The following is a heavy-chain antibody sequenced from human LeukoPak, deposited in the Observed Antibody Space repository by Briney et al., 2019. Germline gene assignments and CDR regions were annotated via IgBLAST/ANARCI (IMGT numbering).Heavy chain of an antibody. D-gene: IGHD3-10*02. Sequence: SETLSLTCAVSGYSISSGYYWGWIRQPPGKGLEWIGSIYHSGSTYYNPSLKSRVTISVDTSKNQFSLKLSSVTAADTAVYYCARHLYDQGEADPFDYWGQGTLVTVSS. V-gene: IGHV4-38-2*01. CDR3: ARHLYDQGEADPFDY. CDR1: GYSISSGYY. CDR2: IYHSGST. J-gene: IGHJ4*02.